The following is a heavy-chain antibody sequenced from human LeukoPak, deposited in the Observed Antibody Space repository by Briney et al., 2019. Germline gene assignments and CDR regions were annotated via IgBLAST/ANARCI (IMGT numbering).Heavy chain of an antibody. CDR2: IYHSGST. J-gene: IGHJ4*02. V-gene: IGHV4-4*02. D-gene: IGHD4-17*01. CDR1: GGSISSSNW. Sequence: PSETLSLTCAVSGGSISSSNWWSWVRQPPGRGLEWIGEIYHSGSTNYNPSLKSRVTISVDKSKNQFSLKLNSVTAADTAVYYCARDSSTYGDYIDYWGQGTLVTVSS. CDR3: ARDSSTYGDYIDY.